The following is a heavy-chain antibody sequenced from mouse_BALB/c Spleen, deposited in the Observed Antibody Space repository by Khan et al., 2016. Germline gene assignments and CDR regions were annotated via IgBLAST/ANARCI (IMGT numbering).Heavy chain of an antibody. CDR3: AIKTGTDFDY. CDR2: IYPGDGDT. CDR1: GYTFTSYW. V-gene: IGHV1-87*01. D-gene: IGHD4-1*01. Sequence: QVQLQQSGAELARPGASVKLSCKASGYTFTSYWMQWVKQRPGQGLEWIGAIYPGDGDTRYTQKFKGKATLTADKSSSTAYMQLSSLASEDSAVYCCAIKTGTDFDYWGQGTTLTVSS. J-gene: IGHJ2*01.